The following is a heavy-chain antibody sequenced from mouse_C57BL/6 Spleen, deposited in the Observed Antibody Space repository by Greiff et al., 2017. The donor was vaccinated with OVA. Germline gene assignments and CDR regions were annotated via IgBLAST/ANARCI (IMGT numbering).Heavy chain of an antibody. CDR1: GYTFTSYW. D-gene: IGHD2-4*01. CDR2: IHPNSGST. CDR3: ARRGDYDYDEGTFAY. J-gene: IGHJ3*01. V-gene: IGHV1-64*01. Sequence: QVQLKQSGAELVKPGASVKLSCKASGYTFTSYWMHWVKQRPGQGLEWIGMIHPNSGSTNYNEKFKSKATLTVDKSSSTAYMQLSSLTSEDSAVYYCARRGDYDYDEGTFAYWGQGTLVTVSA.